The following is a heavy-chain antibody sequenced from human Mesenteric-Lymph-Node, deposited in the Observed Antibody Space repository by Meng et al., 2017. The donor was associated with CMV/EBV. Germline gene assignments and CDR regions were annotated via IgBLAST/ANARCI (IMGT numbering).Heavy chain of an antibody. Sequence: SGGTFSSYAISWVRQAPGQGLEWMGGIIPIFGTANYAQKFQGRVTITADESTSTAYMELSSLRSEDTAVYYCARDQGFGELLWYFDYWGQGTLVTVSS. V-gene: IGHV1-69*01. D-gene: IGHD3-10*01. J-gene: IGHJ4*02. CDR1: GGTFSSYA. CDR2: IIPIFGTA. CDR3: ARDQGFGELLWYFDY.